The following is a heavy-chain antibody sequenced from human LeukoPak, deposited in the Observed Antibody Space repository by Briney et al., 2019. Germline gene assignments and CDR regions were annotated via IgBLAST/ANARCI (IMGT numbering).Heavy chain of an antibody. CDR2: MSPNSGNT. J-gene: IGHJ5*02. V-gene: IGHV1-8*01. CDR3: ARGGDIAVVPAAMVGP. CDR1: GYTFTSYD. Sequence: ASVKVSCKASGYTFTSYDINWMRQATGQGLEWMGWMSPNSGNTGYAQKFQGRVTMTRDTSTGTAYLELSSLRSEDSAVYYCARGGDIAVVPAAMVGPWGQGTLVTVSS. D-gene: IGHD2-2*01.